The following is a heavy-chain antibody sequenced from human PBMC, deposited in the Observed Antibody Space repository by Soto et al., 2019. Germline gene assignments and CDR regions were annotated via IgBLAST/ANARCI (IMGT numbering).Heavy chain of an antibody. V-gene: IGHV3-7*01. CDR3: ARSQVGRTAASYYTYLDV. Sequence: EVQLVESGGRLVQPGGSLRVSCEGFEFTLSNYWMSWVRQAPGKGLEWVAKIKQDGSEDYYVDSVKGRFTISRDNAKNSLYLQMDSLRAEDTAVYYCARSQVGRTAASYYTYLDVWGKGTTVTVSS. CDR1: EFTLSNYW. D-gene: IGHD2-2*01. J-gene: IGHJ6*04. CDR2: IKQDGSED.